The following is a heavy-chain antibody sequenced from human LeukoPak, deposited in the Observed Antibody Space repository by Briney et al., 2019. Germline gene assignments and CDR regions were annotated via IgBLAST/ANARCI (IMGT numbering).Heavy chain of an antibody. CDR3: ASLQGSARPAFDY. CDR1: GFTFSSHN. J-gene: IGHJ4*02. D-gene: IGHD6-6*01. V-gene: IGHV3-48*01. CDR2: ITSSSSTI. Sequence: GGSLRLSCAASGFTFSSHNMNWVRQAPGKGLEWVSLITSSSSTIYYADSVKGRFTISRDNAKNSLYLQMNSLRAEDTAVYYCASLQGSARPAFDYWGQGTLVTVSS.